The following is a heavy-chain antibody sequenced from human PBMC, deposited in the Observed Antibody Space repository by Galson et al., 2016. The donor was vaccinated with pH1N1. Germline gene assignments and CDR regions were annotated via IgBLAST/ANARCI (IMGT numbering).Heavy chain of an antibody. Sequence: QSGAEVKKPGESLKISCKASENSFTTDWIGWVRQMPGKGLEWMGSIYAGDSDTRYSPSFQGLVTISVDTSIRTAYLQWSSLKASDTATYYCARHVALDPPMEYYHMDVWGKGTTVTVSS. CDR2: IYAGDSDT. CDR3: ARHVALDPPMEYYHMDV. D-gene: IGHD3-10*01. CDR1: ENSFTTDW. V-gene: IGHV5-51*01. J-gene: IGHJ6*03.